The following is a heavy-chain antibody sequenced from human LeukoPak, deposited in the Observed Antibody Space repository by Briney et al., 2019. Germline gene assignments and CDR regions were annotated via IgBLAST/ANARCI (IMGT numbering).Heavy chain of an antibody. V-gene: IGHV1-2*02. CDR3: ARGLVLNYYYYYMDV. J-gene: IGHJ6*03. D-gene: IGHD6-19*01. CDR2: INPNSGGT. Sequence: GASVKVSCKASGYTFTGYYMHWVRQAPGQGLEWMGWINPNSGGTNCAQKFQGRVTMTRDTSISTAYMELSRLRSDDTAVYYCARGLVLNYYYYYMDVWGKGTTVTVSS. CDR1: GYTFTGYY.